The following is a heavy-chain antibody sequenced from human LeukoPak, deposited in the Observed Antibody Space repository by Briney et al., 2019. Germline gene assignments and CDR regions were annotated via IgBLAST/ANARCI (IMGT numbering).Heavy chain of an antibody. Sequence: GGSLRLSCAASGFSISDCWMAWVRQAPGKGLEWVPSISGSSGTIDYADSVKGRFIISRDNSKNAQYLQMNSLRPEDTAVYYCAKGRQLLDPWGQGTLVTVSS. CDR1: GFSISDCW. J-gene: IGHJ5*02. CDR3: AKGRQLLDP. V-gene: IGHV3-23*01. CDR2: ISGSSGTI. D-gene: IGHD1-7*01.